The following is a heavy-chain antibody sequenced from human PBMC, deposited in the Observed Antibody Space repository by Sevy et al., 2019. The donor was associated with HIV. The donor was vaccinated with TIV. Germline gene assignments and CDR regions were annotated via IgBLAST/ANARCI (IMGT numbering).Heavy chain of an antibody. CDR2: FDPEDGET. CDR1: GYTLTKLG. CDR3: ATTKDYYESSGSPFDY. J-gene: IGHJ4*02. Sequence: ASEKVSCKVSGYTLTKLGMHWVRQAPGKGLEWMGSFDPEDGETIYAQKFQGRLTMTEDTSTDTAYMDLSSLRSEDTAVYFCATTKDYYESSGSPFDYWGQGTVVTVSS. V-gene: IGHV1-24*01. D-gene: IGHD3-22*01.